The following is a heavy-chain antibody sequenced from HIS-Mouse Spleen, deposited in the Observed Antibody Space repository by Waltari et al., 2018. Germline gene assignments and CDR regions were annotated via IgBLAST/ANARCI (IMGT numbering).Heavy chain of an antibody. Sequence: QVQLVQSGAEVKKPGASVKVSCKASGYTFTSYDINWVRQATGQGLEWIGWMNPNSGNKGSAQKFQGKGTMTRNTSISTAYMELSSLRSEDTAVYYCARVYYDFWSGYYYWGQGTLVTVSS. CDR2: MNPNSGNK. J-gene: IGHJ4*02. V-gene: IGHV1-8*01. CDR1: GYTFTSYD. CDR3: ARVYYDFWSGYYY. D-gene: IGHD3-3*01.